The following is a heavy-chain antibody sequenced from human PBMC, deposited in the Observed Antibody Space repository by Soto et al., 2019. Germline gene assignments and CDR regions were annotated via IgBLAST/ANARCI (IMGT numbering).Heavy chain of an antibody. V-gene: IGHV1-69*13. CDR2: IIPIFGTA. CDR1: GGTFSSYA. D-gene: IGHD5-12*01. CDR3: ARVDSGYDPAFDY. Sequence: ASVKVSCKASGGTFSSYAISWVRQAPGQGLEWMGGIIPIFGTANYAQKFQGRVTITADESTSTAYMELSSLRSEDTAVYYCARVDSGYDPAFDYWGQGTLVTVSS. J-gene: IGHJ4*02.